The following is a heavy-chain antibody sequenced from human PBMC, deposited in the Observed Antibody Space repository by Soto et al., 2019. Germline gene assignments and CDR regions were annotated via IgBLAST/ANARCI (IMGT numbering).Heavy chain of an antibody. CDR2: ISSNGDTT. J-gene: IGHJ5*02. CDR3: MTASFSYYYDSSGYPT. Sequence: HPGGSLRLSCAASGFTFSSYAMHWVRQAPGKGLESVSAISSNGDTTYYADSVKGRFTVSRDNSRNTLSLQMSSLRAEDTAVYYCMTASFSYYYDSSGYPTWGQGTLVTVSS. D-gene: IGHD3-22*01. CDR1: GFTFSSYA. V-gene: IGHV3-64D*06.